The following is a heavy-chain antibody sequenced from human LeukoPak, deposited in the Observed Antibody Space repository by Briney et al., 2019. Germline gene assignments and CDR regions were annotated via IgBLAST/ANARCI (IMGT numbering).Heavy chain of an antibody. Sequence: GASVKVSCKASGYTFTSYGINWVRQATGQGLEWMGWMNPNSGNTGYAQKFQGRVTITRNTSISTAYMELSSLRSEDTAVYYCARGYISYGSGSYLDYYYGMDFWGQGTTVTVSS. J-gene: IGHJ6*02. D-gene: IGHD3-10*01. V-gene: IGHV1-8*03. CDR1: GYTFTSYG. CDR2: MNPNSGNT. CDR3: ARGYISYGSGSYLDYYYGMDF.